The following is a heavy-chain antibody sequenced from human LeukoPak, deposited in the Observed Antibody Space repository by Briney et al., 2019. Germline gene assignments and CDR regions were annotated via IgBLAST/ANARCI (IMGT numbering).Heavy chain of an antibody. J-gene: IGHJ4*02. CDR1: GFTFSSYA. V-gene: IGHV3-30-3*01. CDR3: ARDTNWNYGDY. CDR2: ISYDGSNK. Sequence: PGGSLRLSCAASGFTFSSYAMPWVRQAPGKGLEWVAVISYDGSNKYYADSVKGRFTISRDNSKNTLYLQMSSLRAEDTAVYYCARDTNWNYGDYWGQGTLVTVSS. D-gene: IGHD1-20*01.